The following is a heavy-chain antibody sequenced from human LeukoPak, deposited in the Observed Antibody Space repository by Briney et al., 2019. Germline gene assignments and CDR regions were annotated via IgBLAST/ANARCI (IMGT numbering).Heavy chain of an antibody. CDR1: GYTFTSYA. J-gene: IGHJ4*02. V-gene: IGHV1-3*01. D-gene: IGHD6-19*01. CDR2: INAGNGNT. CDR3: ARVFSSGWYGGFDY. Sequence: ASVKVSCKASGYTFTSYAMHWVRQAPGQRLEWMGWINAGNGNTKYSQKFQGRVTITRDTSASTAYMELSSLRSEDTAVYYCARVFSSGWYGGFDYWGQGTLVTVSS.